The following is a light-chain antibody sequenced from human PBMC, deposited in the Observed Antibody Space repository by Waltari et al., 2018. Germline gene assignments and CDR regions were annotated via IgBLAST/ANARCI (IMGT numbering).Light chain of an antibody. Sequence: QSVLTQPPSASGTPGQRVTISCSGSSSNIGTNTVNWYQQVPGAAPKLLINGNNRRPSGVPDRFSGSKSGTSASLAISGLQSEDEADYYCATWDDYLRGVFGGGTKLTVL. V-gene: IGLV1-44*01. CDR2: GNN. J-gene: IGLJ3*02. CDR1: SSNIGTNT. CDR3: ATWDDYLRGV.